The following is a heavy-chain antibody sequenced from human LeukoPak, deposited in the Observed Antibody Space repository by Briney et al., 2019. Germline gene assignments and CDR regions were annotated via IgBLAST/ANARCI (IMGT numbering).Heavy chain of an antibody. CDR3: ARRLTQYDCFDP. Sequence: SQTLSLTCANSGDSVSSKSTAWNWIRQSPSRGLEWLGRTYYRSTWYNDYAVSVRGRITVNPDTSKNQFSLHLNSVTPEDTAVYYCARRLTQYDCFDPWGQGILVTVSS. CDR1: GDSVSSKSTA. V-gene: IGHV6-1*01. D-gene: IGHD2-2*01. CDR2: TYYRSTWYN. J-gene: IGHJ5*02.